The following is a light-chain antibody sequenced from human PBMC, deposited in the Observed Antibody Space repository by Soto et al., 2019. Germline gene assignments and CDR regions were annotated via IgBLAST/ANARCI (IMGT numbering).Light chain of an antibody. CDR3: QQYGSTPYT. V-gene: IGKV3-20*01. J-gene: IGKJ2*01. Sequence: EIVLTQSPGTLSLSPGERATLSCRASQSVSSNHLAWYQQRPGQSPRRLIFGASKRATGIPDRFSGSGSGTDFTLTISSLEPEDFAVYYCQQYGSTPYTFGQGTK. CDR1: QSVSSNH. CDR2: GAS.